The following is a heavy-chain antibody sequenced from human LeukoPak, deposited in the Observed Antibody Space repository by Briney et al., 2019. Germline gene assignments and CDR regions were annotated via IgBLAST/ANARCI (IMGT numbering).Heavy chain of an antibody. J-gene: IGHJ6*02. CDR3: ARDLVTMVRGVTSYYYYYYGMDV. D-gene: IGHD3-10*01. CDR1: GFTVSSNY. CDR2: IYSGGST. Sequence: GGSLRLSCAASGFTVSSNYMSWVRQAPGKGLEWASVIYSGGSTYYADSVKGRFTISGDNSKNTLYLQMNSLRAEDTAVYYCARDLVTMVRGVTSYYYYYYGMDVWGQGTTVTVSS. V-gene: IGHV3-53*01.